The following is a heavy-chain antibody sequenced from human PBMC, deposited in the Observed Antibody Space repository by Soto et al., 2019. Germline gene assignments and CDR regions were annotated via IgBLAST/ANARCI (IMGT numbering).Heavy chain of an antibody. CDR2: TYYRSKWYT. J-gene: IGHJ4*02. V-gene: IGHV6-1*01. CDR3: AREYCSGTSCSIFDY. D-gene: IGHD2-2*01. Sequence: PSQTLSLTCAISGDSVSSNSAAWNWIRQSPSRGLEWLGRTYYRSKWYTDYAVSVKSRITINPDTSKNQFSLQLNSVTPEDTAVYFCAREYCSGTSCSIFDYWGQGTLVPVSS. CDR1: GDSVSSNSAA.